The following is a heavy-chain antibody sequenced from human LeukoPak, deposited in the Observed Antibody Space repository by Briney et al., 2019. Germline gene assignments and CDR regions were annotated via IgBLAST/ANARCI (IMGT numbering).Heavy chain of an antibody. Sequence: ASVKVSCKASGYTFTGYYMHWVRQAPGQGLEWMGWINPNSGGTNYAQKFQGRVTMTRDTSISTAYMELSRLRSDDTAVYYCASQVLSGWYEGEYFQHWGQGTLVTVSS. CDR2: INPNSGGT. CDR1: GYTFTGYY. V-gene: IGHV1-2*02. J-gene: IGHJ1*01. D-gene: IGHD6-19*01. CDR3: ASQVLSGWYEGEYFQH.